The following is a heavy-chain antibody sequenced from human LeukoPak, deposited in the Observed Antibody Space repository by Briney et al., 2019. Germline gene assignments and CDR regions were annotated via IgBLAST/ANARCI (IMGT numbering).Heavy chain of an antibody. Sequence: GESLRLSCAASGFTFSSYWMSWVRQAPGKGLEWVANIKQDGSEKYYVDSVKGRFTISRDNAKNSLFLQMSSLRAEDTAVYFCARGVPSGVDYFDYWGQGTLVTVSS. D-gene: IGHD6-19*01. CDR3: ARGVPSGVDYFDY. CDR2: IKQDGSEK. J-gene: IGHJ4*02. CDR1: GFTFSSYW. V-gene: IGHV3-7*01.